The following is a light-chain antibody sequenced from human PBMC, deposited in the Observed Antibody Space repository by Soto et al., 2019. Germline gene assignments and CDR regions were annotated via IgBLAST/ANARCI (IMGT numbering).Light chain of an antibody. J-gene: IGKJ4*01. CDR1: QSVGRY. Sequence: EIVLTQSPATLSLSPGERATLSCRASQSVGRYLAWYQQKPGQAPRLLIYDASNRATGIPARFSGSGSGTEFTLTISRLEPEDFAVYYCHQRTNRPALTSGGGTKVDIK. CDR2: DAS. V-gene: IGKV3-11*01. CDR3: HQRTNRPALT.